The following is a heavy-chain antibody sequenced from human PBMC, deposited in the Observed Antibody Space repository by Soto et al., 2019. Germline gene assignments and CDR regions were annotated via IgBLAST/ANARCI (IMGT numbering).Heavy chain of an antibody. CDR1: GFGVSGYG. CDR2: ISSNGGST. Sequence: CLRLCGASCGFGVSGYGMDWVRQAPGKGLEYVSAISSNGGSTYYANSVKGRFTISRDNSKNTLYLQMGSLRAYDMAVYYCERGPGYYFGYWGQRTLVTXSS. V-gene: IGHV3-64*01. J-gene: IGHJ4*02. CDR3: ERGPGYYFGY.